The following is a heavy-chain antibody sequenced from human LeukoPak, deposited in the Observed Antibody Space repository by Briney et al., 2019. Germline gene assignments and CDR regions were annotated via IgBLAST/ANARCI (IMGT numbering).Heavy chain of an antibody. Sequence: ASVKVSCKSSVYTFTSYGISWVRQAPGQGLAWMGWINAYNGNTNYAQKLQGRVTMTTDTSTSTAYMELRSLRSDDTAVYYCARDSPYSSSWYSSDAFDIWGQGTMVTVSS. V-gene: IGHV1-18*01. J-gene: IGHJ3*02. CDR2: INAYNGNT. D-gene: IGHD6-13*01. CDR3: ARDSPYSSSWYSSDAFDI. CDR1: VYTFTSYG.